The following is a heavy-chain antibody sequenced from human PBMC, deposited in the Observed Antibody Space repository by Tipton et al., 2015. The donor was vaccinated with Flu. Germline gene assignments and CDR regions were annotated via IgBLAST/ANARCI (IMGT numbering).Heavy chain of an antibody. CDR3: ARDHPPVVMVSVKYGMDV. D-gene: IGHD2/OR15-2a*01. V-gene: IGHV1-18*01. J-gene: IGHJ6*02. CDR1: GYTFTSYA. Sequence: QLVQSGAEVKKPGASVRVSCKTSGYTFTSYAISWVRQAPGQGLEWMGWISAYNGDTNYAQKVQDRVTMTTDTSTRTAYMELRSLRSDDTAVYYCARDHPPVVMVSVKYGMDVWGQGTTVTVSS. CDR2: ISAYNGDT.